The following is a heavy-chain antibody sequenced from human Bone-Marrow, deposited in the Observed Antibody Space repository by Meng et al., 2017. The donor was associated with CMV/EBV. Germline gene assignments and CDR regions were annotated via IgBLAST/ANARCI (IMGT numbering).Heavy chain of an antibody. J-gene: IGHJ3*02. CDR2: FDPEDGET. CDR1: GYTLTELS. V-gene: IGHV1-24*01. D-gene: IGHD2-21*02. Sequence: ASVKVSCKVSGYTLTELSMHWVRQAPGKGLEWMGGFDPEDGETIYAQKFQGRVAMTEDTSTDTAYMELSSLRSEDTAVYYCARPGRLVVPAPISEQAYCGGDCYSDAFDIWGQGTMVTVSS. CDR3: ARPGRLVVPAPISEQAYCGGDCYSDAFDI.